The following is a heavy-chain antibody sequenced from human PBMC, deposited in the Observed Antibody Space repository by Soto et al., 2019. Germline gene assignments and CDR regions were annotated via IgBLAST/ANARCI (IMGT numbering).Heavy chain of an antibody. CDR1: GGSISSGGYS. Sequence: TLSLPFAVSGGSISSGGYSWSSIRQPPGKGLEWIGYINHSGSTNYNPSLKSRVTISVDTSKNQFSLKLTSVTAADTAVYYCARDKITGLFDYWGQGTLVTVSS. J-gene: IGHJ4*02. V-gene: IGHV4-30-2*01. CDR2: INHSGST. CDR3: ARDKITGLFDY. D-gene: IGHD2-8*02.